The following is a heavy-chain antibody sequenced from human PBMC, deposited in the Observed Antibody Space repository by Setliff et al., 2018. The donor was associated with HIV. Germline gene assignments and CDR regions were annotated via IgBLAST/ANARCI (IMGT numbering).Heavy chain of an antibody. Sequence: SETLSLTCAVSGGSISSYYWSWIRQPPGKGLEWIGYIYYSGSTNYNPSLKSRVTISVDTSKNQFSLKLSSVTAADTAVYYCARDGPRGYSYGPGGYFDYWGQGTLVTVSS. J-gene: IGHJ4*02. CDR3: ARDGPRGYSYGPGGYFDY. CDR1: GGSISSYY. CDR2: IYYSGST. V-gene: IGHV4-59*01. D-gene: IGHD5-18*01.